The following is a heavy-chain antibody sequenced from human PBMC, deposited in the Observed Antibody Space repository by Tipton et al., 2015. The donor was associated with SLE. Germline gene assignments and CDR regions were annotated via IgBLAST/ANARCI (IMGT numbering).Heavy chain of an antibody. CDR1: GFTFSSYA. Sequence: SLRLSCAASGFTFSSYAMSWVRQAPGKGLEWVSAISGSGGSTYYADSVKGRFTISRDNSKNTLYLQMNSLRAEDTAVYYCAKAPYYYGSGSYGYWGQGTLVTVSS. CDR3: AKAPYYYGSGSYGY. D-gene: IGHD3-10*01. J-gene: IGHJ4*02. V-gene: IGHV3-23*01. CDR2: ISGSGGST.